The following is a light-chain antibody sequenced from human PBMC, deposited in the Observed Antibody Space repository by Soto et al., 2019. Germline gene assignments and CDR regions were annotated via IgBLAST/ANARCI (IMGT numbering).Light chain of an antibody. CDR3: QQYNNWPPFT. V-gene: IGKV3-15*01. CDR2: GAS. CDR1: QSLNRD. Sequence: EIVLTQFPDTLSLSPGERATLSCRASQSLNRDLAWYQQKPGQAPRLLIYGASTRATGIPARFSGSGSGTEFTLTISSLQSEDFAVYYCQQYNNWPPFTFGQGTRLEIK. J-gene: IGKJ5*01.